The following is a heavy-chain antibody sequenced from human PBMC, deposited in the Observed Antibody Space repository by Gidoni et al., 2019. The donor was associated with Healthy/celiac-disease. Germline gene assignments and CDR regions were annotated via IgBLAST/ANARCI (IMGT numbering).Heavy chain of an antibody. D-gene: IGHD3-22*01. CDR2: IFSNDEK. V-gene: IGHV2-26*01. J-gene: IGHJ2*01. Sequence: QVTLKESGPVLVTPTETLTLTCTVSGFSLSNARMGVSWIRQPPGKALEWLAHIFSNDEKSYSTSLKSRLTISKESSKSQVVLTMTNMDPVDTATYYCARIHGGRVTMTEWYGYFDLWGRGTRVTVSS. CDR1: GFSLSNARMG. CDR3: ARIHGGRVTMTEWYGYFDL.